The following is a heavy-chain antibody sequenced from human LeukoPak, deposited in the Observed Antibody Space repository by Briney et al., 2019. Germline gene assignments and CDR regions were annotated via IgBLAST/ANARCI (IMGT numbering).Heavy chain of an antibody. CDR1: GFTFNTYW. CDR3: SRDVPNGFFDY. Sequence: GGSLRLSCARSGFTFNTYWMTWVRQAPGKGLEWLINIKEDSSDQSSVDSVKGRFTISRDNANNLPYLQMNSLRPEDTGVYYCSRDVPNGFFDYWGQGTLVTVSS. D-gene: IGHD2-8*01. V-gene: IGHV3-7*01. CDR2: IKEDSSDQ. J-gene: IGHJ4*02.